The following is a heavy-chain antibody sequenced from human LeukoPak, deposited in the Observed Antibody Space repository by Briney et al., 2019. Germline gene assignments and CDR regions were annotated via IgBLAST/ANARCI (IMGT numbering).Heavy chain of an antibody. CDR2: ITHAAIL. CDR1: GGGSFSDYS. D-gene: IGHD6-13*01. CDR3: AGGRGEAAGLDH. V-gene: IGHV4-34*01. J-gene: IGHJ4*02. Sequence: SETLSLTCAVSGGGSFSDYSWNWIRQSPGKGLEWVGEITHAAILNYNPSLKGRVAISVDTPKSQVSLKLDSMAAADTAMYYWAGGRGEAAGLDHWGQGTLVTVSS.